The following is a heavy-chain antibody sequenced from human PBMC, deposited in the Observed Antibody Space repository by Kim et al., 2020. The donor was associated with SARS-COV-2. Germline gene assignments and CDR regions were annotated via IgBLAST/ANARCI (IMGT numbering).Heavy chain of an antibody. CDR1: GYTFTSYA. CDR2: INAGNGNT. Sequence: ASVKVSCKASGYTFTSYAMHWVRQAPGQRLEWMGWINAGNGNTKYSQKFQGRVTITRDTSASTAYMELSSLRSEDTAVYYCARDGYSSGYYYQPALDYWGQGTLVTVSS. V-gene: IGHV1-3*01. CDR3: ARDGYSSGYYYQPALDY. D-gene: IGHD3-22*01. J-gene: IGHJ4*02.